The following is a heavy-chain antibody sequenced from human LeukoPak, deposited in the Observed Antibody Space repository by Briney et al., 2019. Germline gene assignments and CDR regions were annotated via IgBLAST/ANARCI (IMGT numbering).Heavy chain of an antibody. V-gene: IGHV1-8*03. CDR2: MNPNSGNT. J-gene: IGHJ6*03. Sequence: ASVKVSCKASGYTFTSYDINWVRQATGQGLEWMGWMNPNSGNTGYAQKFQGRVTITRNTSISTAYMELSSLRSEDTAVYYCARGALGYCGSTSCHSERRYYYYMDVWGKGTTVTVSS. CDR3: ARGALGYCGSTSCHSERRYYYYMDV. D-gene: IGHD2-2*01. CDR1: GYTFTSYD.